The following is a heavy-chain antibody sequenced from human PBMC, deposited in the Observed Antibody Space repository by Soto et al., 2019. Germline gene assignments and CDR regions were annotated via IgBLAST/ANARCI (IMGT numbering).Heavy chain of an antibody. CDR1: GFTFDDYA. CDR2: ISWNSGTV. D-gene: IGHD2-2*01. J-gene: IGHJ6*03. CDR3: AKDIVVVPAPGGYMDV. V-gene: IGHV3-9*01. Sequence: EVQLVESGGNLVQPGRSLRLSCAASGFTFDDYAMHWVRQAPGKGLEWVSGISWNSGTVAYADSVKGRFTISRDNAKNSLYLQMNSLGAEDTALYYCAKDIVVVPAPGGYMDVWGKGTTVTVSS.